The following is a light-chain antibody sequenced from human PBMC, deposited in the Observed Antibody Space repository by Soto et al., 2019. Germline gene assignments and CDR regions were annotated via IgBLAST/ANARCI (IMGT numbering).Light chain of an antibody. CDR1: QSVTFN. CDR3: QQVNSYPFT. Sequence: EIVMTQSPATLSVSPGERATLSCRASQSVTFNLAWYQHKPGQAPRLLIYGASARAAGVPARFRGSGSGTEFNLTISSLQSENFATYYCQQVNSYPFTFGQGTRLEIK. J-gene: IGKJ5*01. V-gene: IGKV3-15*01. CDR2: GAS.